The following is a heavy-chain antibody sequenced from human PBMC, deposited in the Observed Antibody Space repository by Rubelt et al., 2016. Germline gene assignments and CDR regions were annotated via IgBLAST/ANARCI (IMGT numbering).Heavy chain of an antibody. V-gene: IGHV4-34*01. Sequence: QVQLQQWGAGLLKPSETLSLTCAVYGGSFSGYYWSWIRQPPGKGLEWIGEINPSGSTIYNPSLTSRVTISEDTSKNQFYLKLSSMTAADTAVYYCARELGYCSGGSCYGGTFNYWGQGTLVTVSS. CDR1: GGSFSGYY. CDR2: INPSGST. J-gene: IGHJ4*02. D-gene: IGHD2-15*01. CDR3: ARELGYCSGGSCYGGTFNY.